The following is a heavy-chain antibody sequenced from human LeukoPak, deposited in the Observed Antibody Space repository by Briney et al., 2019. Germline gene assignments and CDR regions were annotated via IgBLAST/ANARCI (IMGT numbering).Heavy chain of an antibody. CDR1: GFSVSSNY. CDR2: IYSDGTT. CDR3: SRSDYLDC. V-gene: IGHV3-53*01. Sequence: GGSLILSCAASGFSVSSNYMSWVRQAPGKGLEWVSLIYSDGTTYHADSVKGRFTISRENSKNTLYLQMNSLRAEGTGVYYCSRSDYLDCWGQGTLVTVSS. J-gene: IGHJ4*02.